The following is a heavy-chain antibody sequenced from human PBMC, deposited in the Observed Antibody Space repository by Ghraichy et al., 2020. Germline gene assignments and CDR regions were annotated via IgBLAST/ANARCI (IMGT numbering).Heavy chain of an antibody. V-gene: IGHV3-33*01. CDR2: LWYAGNNQ. D-gene: IGHD6-19*01. Sequence: GGSLRLSCAVSGFTLNSYGMHWVRQAPGKGLEWVAALWYAGNNQFYGDSVRGRFTISGDLSKNTLYLLMDSLRAEDTAVYFCARDGAVATFDYWGQGTLVTVSS. J-gene: IGHJ4*02. CDR3: ARDGAVATFDY. CDR1: GFTLNSYG.